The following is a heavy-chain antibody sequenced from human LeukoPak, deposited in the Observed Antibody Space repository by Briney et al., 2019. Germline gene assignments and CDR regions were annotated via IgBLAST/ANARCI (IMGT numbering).Heavy chain of an antibody. CDR2: ISGSGGST. J-gene: IGHJ3*02. CDR1: GFTFSSYG. Sequence: PGGSLRLSCAASGFTFSSYGMSWVRQAPGKGLEWDSAISGSGGSTYYADSVKGRFTISRDNSKNTLYLQMNSLRAEDTAVYYCAKGQYYDYVWGSYPPDAFDIWGQGTMVTVSS. CDR3: AKGQYYDYVWGSYPPDAFDI. V-gene: IGHV3-23*01. D-gene: IGHD3-16*02.